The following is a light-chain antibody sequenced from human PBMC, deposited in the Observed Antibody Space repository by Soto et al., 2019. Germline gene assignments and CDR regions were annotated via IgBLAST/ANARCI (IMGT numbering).Light chain of an antibody. CDR3: QQRSIWPLT. V-gene: IGKV3-11*01. CDR1: QSVSSY. CDR2: DAS. Sequence: EIVLTQSPATLSLSPGERATLSCRASQSVSSYLAWYQQKPGQAPRLLIYDASNRATGIPARFSGSGSGTDFTLTISSLEPADFVVYYCQQRSIWPLTFGGGTKVEIK. J-gene: IGKJ4*01.